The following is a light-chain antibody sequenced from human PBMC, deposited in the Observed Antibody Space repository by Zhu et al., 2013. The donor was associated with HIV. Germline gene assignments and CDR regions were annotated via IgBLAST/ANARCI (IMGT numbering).Light chain of an antibody. CDR1: RSVSSN. CDR3: QQSYSTPST. Sequence: EIVMTQSPATLSVSPGERAILSCRASRSVSSNLAWYQQKPGQSPRLLIYAASSLQSGVPSRFSGSGSGTDFTLTISSLQPEDFATYYCQQSYSTPSTFGPGTKVDMK. V-gene: IGKV3-15*01. J-gene: IGKJ3*01. CDR2: AAS.